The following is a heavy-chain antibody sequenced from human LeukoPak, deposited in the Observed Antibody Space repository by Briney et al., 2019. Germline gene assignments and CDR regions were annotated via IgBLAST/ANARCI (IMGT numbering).Heavy chain of an antibody. CDR3: ARDRDDYEDY. CDR1: GIAFDKNA. J-gene: IGHJ4*02. CDR2: ISHSGGAT. Sequence: GGSLRLSCAAFGIAFDKNAMSWVRQAPGKGLEWVSTISHSGGATHYADSVKGRFTISRDNSKNTLYLQMNSLRAEDTAVYYCARDRDDYEDYWGQGTLVTVSS. D-gene: IGHD4-17*01. V-gene: IGHV3-23*01.